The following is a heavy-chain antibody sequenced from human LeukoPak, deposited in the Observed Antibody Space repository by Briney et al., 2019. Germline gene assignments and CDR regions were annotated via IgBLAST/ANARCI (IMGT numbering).Heavy chain of an antibody. CDR2: VNWNGDST. J-gene: IGHJ6*03. CDR3: ASAAAYYYYQYMDV. CDR1: GFTFEADG. V-gene: IGHV3-20*04. D-gene: IGHD6-13*01. Sequence: GGSLRLSCAASGFTFEADGMSWVRQAPGKGLEWVSGVNWNGDSTGYADSVKGRFTISRDNAKNALYLQMNSLRAEDTALYYCASAAAYYYYQYMDVWGKGTTVILSS.